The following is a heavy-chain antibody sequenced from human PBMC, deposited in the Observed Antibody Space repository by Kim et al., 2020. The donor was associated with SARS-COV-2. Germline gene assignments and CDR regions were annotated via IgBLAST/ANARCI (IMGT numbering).Heavy chain of an antibody. CDR3: TIGSNTWYPSEY. V-gene: IGHV3-43*01. D-gene: IGHD6-13*01. J-gene: IGHJ4*01. Sequence: GALRLSCVGSGYNFDDYTMHWVRQAPGKGLEWVSLISWDGAVIYYVDSVKGRFTISRDNSRNSLFLQMNSLRTEDTSLYYCTIGSNTWYPSEYWGHGTL. CDR2: ISWDGAVI. CDR1: GYNFDDYT.